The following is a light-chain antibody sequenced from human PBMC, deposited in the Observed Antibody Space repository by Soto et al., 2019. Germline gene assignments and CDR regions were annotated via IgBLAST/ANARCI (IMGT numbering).Light chain of an antibody. J-gene: IGLJ7*01. V-gene: IGLV1-40*01. Sequence: QSVLTQPPSVSGAPGQRVTISCTGSSSNIGAGYDVHWYQQLPGTAPKLLIYGNSNRPSGVPDRFSGSKSGTSASLAITGLQAEDEADYSCQSYDSSLSWVFGGGTQLTVL. CDR3: QSYDSSLSWV. CDR1: SSNIGAGYD. CDR2: GNS.